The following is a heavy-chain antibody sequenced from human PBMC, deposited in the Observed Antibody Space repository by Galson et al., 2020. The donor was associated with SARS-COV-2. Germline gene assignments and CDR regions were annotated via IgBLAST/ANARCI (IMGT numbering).Heavy chain of an antibody. J-gene: IGHJ2*01. CDR2: VYPSGTT. V-gene: IGHV4-38-2*02. CDR1: GYSVSTTNY. CDR3: ARQGVNMIVLVTVPGWYFDL. D-gene: IGHD3-22*01. Sequence: SETLSLTCTVSGYSVSTTNYWGWVRHPPGRGLAWIGSVYPSGTTYYNPSLKSRVTISVDTSKNQFSLRLDSVTAADTALYYCARQGVNMIVLVTVPGWYFDLWGRGTLVTVSS.